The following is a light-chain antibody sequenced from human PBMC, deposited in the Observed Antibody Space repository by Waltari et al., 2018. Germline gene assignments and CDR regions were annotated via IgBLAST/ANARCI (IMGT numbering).Light chain of an antibody. CDR2: DAS. CDR3: QQRTNSWT. J-gene: IGKJ1*01. V-gene: IGKV3-11*01. CDR1: QSVSRN. Sequence: EIVLTQSPATLSLSPGDRATLSCRASQSVSRNLVWYQQKHGQAPRLLIYDASNRATGIAGRFSGSGSGTDFTLTISSLEPEDFAVYYCQQRTNSWTFGQGTKVEIK.